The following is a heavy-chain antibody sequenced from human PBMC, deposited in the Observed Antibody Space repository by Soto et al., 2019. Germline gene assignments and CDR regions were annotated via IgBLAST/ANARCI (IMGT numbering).Heavy chain of an antibody. CDR2: INPNSGGT. CDR3: ARERYSSGWYEGFDY. J-gene: IGHJ4*02. Sequence: ASVKVSCKASGYTFTGYYMHWVRQAPGQGLEWMGWINPNSGGTNYAQKFQGRVTMTRDTSISTAYMELSRLRSDDTAVYYCARERYSSGWYEGFDYWGQGTLVTVS. V-gene: IGHV1-2*02. D-gene: IGHD6-19*01. CDR1: GYTFTGYY.